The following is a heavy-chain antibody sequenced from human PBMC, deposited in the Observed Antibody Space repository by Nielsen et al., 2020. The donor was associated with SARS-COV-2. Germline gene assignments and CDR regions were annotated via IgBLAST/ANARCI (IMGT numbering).Heavy chain of an antibody. D-gene: IGHD3-3*01. CDR2: ISGSGGST. J-gene: IGHJ2*01. V-gene: IGHV3-23*01. CDR3: AKAAHITIFGVVIKYWYFDL. Sequence: GGSLRLSCAASGFTFSSYAMSWVRQAPGKGLEWVSAISGSGGSTYYADSVKGRFTISRDNSKNTLYLQMNSLTTEDSALYYCAKAAHITIFGVVIKYWYFDLWGRGSLVTVSS. CDR1: GFTFSSYA.